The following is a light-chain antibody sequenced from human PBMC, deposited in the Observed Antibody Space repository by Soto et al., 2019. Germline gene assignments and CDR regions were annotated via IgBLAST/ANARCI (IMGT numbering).Light chain of an antibody. CDR1: QSVTNF. CDR3: QQRYRWPET. Sequence: EIVLTQSPGTLSLSQGERATLSCRASQSVTNFLAWYQQKPGQSPSLLIYNASHRATGIPARFSGSGSGTDFTLTISSLEPEDFAVYYCQQRYRWPETFGQGTRWIS. CDR2: NAS. V-gene: IGKV3-11*01. J-gene: IGKJ1*01.